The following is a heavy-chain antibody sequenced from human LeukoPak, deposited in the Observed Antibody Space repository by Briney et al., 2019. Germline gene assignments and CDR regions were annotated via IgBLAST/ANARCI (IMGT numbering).Heavy chain of an antibody. V-gene: IGHV3-23*01. CDR1: GFTFSSYA. CDR3: ATHRAAYCSGGSCYGPYYYMDV. Sequence: PGGSLRLPCAASGFTFSSYAMSWVRQAPGKGLEWVSAISGSGGSTYYADSVKGRFTISRDNSKNTLYLQMNSLRAEDTAVYYCATHRAAYCSGGSCYGPYYYMDVWGKGTTVTVSS. D-gene: IGHD2-15*01. J-gene: IGHJ6*03. CDR2: ISGSGGST.